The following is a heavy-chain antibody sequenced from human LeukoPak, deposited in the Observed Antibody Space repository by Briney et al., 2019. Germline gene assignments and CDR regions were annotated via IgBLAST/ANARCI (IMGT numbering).Heavy chain of an antibody. V-gene: IGHV4-59*01. CDR3: ARAGSGRSWFDP. Sequence: SETLSLTCIVSGGSISSYYWSWIRQPPGKGLEWIGYIYYSGSTNYNPSLKSRVTISVDTSKNHFSLKLSSVTSADTAVYYCARAGSGRSWFDPWGQGTLVTVSS. D-gene: IGHD1-26*01. J-gene: IGHJ5*02. CDR2: IYYSGST. CDR1: GGSISSYY.